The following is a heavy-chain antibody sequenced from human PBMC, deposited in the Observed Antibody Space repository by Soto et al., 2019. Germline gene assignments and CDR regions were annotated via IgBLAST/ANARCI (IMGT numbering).Heavy chain of an antibody. CDR3: ATWVDYGDFEGFDF. CDR1: GGTFSSYT. Sequence: SVKVSCKASGGTFSSYTISWVRQAPGQGLEWMGRIIPTLGIANYAQKFQGRVTMTWDTSITTAYLDLTRLTTNDTATYFCATWVDYGDFEGFDFWGQGTLVTVSS. D-gene: IGHD4-17*01. V-gene: IGHV1-69*02. CDR2: IIPTLGIA. J-gene: IGHJ4*02.